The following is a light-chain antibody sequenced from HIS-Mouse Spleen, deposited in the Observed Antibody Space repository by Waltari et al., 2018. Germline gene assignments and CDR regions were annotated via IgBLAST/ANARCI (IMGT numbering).Light chain of an antibody. CDR2: KAS. V-gene: IGKV1-5*03. Sequence: DIQMTQSPSTLSASVGDRVTITCRVSQSISSWLAWYQQKPGKVPKLLIYKASSLESGVPSRFSGSGSGTEFTLTISSLQPDDFATYYCQQYNSYIFTFGPGTKVDIK. CDR3: QQYNSYIFT. J-gene: IGKJ3*01. CDR1: QSISSW.